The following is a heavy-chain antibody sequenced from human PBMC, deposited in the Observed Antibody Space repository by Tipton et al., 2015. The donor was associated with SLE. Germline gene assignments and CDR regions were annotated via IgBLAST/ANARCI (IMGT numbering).Heavy chain of an antibody. CDR2: IYPGDSDT. CDR1: XYSFTSXW. Sequence: QLVQSGAELKKPGEXLKIXCKGXXYSFTSXWIGWLRQMPGKGLEWMGIIYPGDSDTRYSPSFQGQVTISADKSISTAYLQWSXLKASDXAMYYCARPGLERRDXFDIWGQGTMVTVSS. J-gene: IGHJ3*02. V-gene: IGHV5-51*03. CDR3: ARPGLERRDXFDI. D-gene: IGHD1-1*01.